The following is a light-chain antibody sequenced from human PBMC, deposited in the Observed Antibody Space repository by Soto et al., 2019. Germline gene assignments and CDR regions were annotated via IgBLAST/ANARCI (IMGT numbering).Light chain of an antibody. V-gene: IGKV3-11*02. Sequence: EIVLTQSPATLSLSPGERATLSCRASQTIGSYLAWYQQKPGQAPRLLIYDASNRATGTPARFSGSGSGRDFTLTINSLEPEDFAVYYCQQRSNWPLTFXGGTKVDI. J-gene: IGKJ4*01. CDR1: QTIGSY. CDR3: QQRSNWPLT. CDR2: DAS.